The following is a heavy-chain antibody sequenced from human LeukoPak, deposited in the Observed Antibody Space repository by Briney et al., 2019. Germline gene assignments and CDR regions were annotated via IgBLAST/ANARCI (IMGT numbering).Heavy chain of an antibody. CDR3: ARDGRRLLWFGDYYMDV. Sequence: GGSLRLSCAASGFTFSSYEMNWVRQAPGKGLEWVSYISSSGSTIYYADSVKGRFTISRDNAKNSLYLQMNSLRAEDTAVYYCARDGRRLLWFGDYYMDVWGKGTTVTVSS. V-gene: IGHV3-48*03. J-gene: IGHJ6*03. CDR2: ISSSGSTI. D-gene: IGHD3-10*01. CDR1: GFTFSSYE.